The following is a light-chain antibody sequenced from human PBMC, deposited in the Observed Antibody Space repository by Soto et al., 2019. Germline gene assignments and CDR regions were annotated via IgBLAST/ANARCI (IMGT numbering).Light chain of an antibody. CDR1: QSVSSNY. V-gene: IGKV3-20*01. CDR3: QQYSISPYT. J-gene: IGKJ2*01. CDR2: GAS. Sequence: EIVLTQSPGTLSLSPGERATLSCSASQSVSSNYLAWYQQQPGQTPRLLIYGASSRATGTPDRFSGSGSGTDFTLTISRLETEDFAVYYCQQYSISPYTFGQGTKLEIK.